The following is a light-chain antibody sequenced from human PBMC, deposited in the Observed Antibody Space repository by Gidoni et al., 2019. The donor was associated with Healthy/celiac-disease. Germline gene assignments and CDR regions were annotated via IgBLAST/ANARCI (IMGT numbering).Light chain of an antibody. J-gene: IGKJ1*01. CDR3: QQYNSYWT. V-gene: IGKV1-5*03. CDR2: KAS. Sequence: DIQMTQSPSTLSASVGDRVTITCRASQSISSWLAWYQKKPGKAPKLLYYKASCLESGVPSRFSGSGSGTEFTLTISSLQPDDFATYYCQQYNSYWTFXHXTKVEIK. CDR1: QSISSW.